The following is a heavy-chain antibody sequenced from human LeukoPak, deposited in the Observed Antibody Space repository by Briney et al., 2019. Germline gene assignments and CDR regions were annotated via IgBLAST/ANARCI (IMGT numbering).Heavy chain of an antibody. Sequence: ASVKVSCKASGYTFTSYGISWVRQAPGQGLEWMGRIIPIFGTANYAQKFQGRVTITTDESTSTAYMELSSLRSEDTAVYYCARDLGSRYCSSTSCSDNNWFDPWGQGTLVTVSS. CDR3: ARDLGSRYCSSTSCSDNNWFDP. CDR1: GYTFTSYG. D-gene: IGHD2-2*01. V-gene: IGHV1-69*05. J-gene: IGHJ5*02. CDR2: IIPIFGTA.